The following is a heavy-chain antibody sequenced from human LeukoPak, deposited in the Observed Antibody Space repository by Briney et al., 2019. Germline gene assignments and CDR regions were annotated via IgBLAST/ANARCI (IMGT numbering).Heavy chain of an antibody. V-gene: IGHV5-51*01. CDR1: GYSFTSYW. J-gene: IGHJ4*02. CDR2: IFPDDSDT. Sequence: GESLKISCKVSGYSFTSYWIGWVRQMPGKGLEWMGIIFPDDSDTRYSPSFQGQVTISADKSISTAYLQWSSLKASDTAMHYCVRHFPDSSGGDYWGQGTLVTVSS. D-gene: IGHD6-19*01. CDR3: VRHFPDSSGGDY.